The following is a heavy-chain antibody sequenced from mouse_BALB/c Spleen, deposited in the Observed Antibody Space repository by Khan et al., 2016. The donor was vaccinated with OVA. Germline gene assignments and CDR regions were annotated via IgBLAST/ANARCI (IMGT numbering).Heavy chain of an antibody. J-gene: IGHJ2*02. V-gene: IGHV3-2*02. CDR3: TRIYGGDIDY. CDR1: GYSFTSDYV. CDR2: ISYSGNT. D-gene: IGHD3-3*01. Sequence: VQLQESGPGLVTPSQSLSLTCTVTGYSFTSDYVWNWIRQFPGNKLEWMGLISYSGNTKYNPFLTSRISTTRDTSRNQFFMQLNSVTIEDTATYYCTRIYGGDIDYWGQGTSLTVSS.